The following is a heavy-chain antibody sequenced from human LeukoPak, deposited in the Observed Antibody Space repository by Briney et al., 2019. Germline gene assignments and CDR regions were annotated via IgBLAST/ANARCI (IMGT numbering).Heavy chain of an antibody. CDR1: GFISSTHS. CDR3: ARYFGDPQGMDV. CDR2: ISGNSVTR. V-gene: IGHV3-48*02. Sequence: GGSLRLSCAASGFISSTHSMNWVRQAPGKGLEWVSQISGNSVTRYYADSVKGRFTISRDNVKNSLYLQMNSLRDEDTAVYYCARYFGDPQGMDVWGQGTTVTVSS. D-gene: IGHD3-10*01. J-gene: IGHJ6*02.